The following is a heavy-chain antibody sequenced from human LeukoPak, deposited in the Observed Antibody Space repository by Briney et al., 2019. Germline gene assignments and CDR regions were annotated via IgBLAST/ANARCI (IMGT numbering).Heavy chain of an antibody. D-gene: IGHD6-13*01. J-gene: IGHJ4*02. CDR3: ARVGESSWYYHFDY. CDR1: GYSISSGYY. CDR2: IYHSGST. Sequence: PSETLSLTCTVSGYSISSGYYWGWIRQPPGKGLEWIGSIYHSGSTYYNPSLKSRVTISVDTSKNQFSLKLSSVTAADTAVYYFARVGESSWYYHFDYWGQGTLVTVSS. V-gene: IGHV4-38-2*02.